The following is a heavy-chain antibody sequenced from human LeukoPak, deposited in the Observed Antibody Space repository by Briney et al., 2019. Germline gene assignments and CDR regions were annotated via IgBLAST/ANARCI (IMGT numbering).Heavy chain of an antibody. Sequence: PGGSLRLSCAASGFTFSTYAMSLVRQAPGKGLEWVSGISISGGSAYYADSVKGRFTISRDNSKNTLYLQMNRLRAEDTAVYYCAKDRDLLFAHCWFDLWGQGILVTVSS. CDR3: AKDRDLLFAHCWFDL. CDR2: ISISGGSA. J-gene: IGHJ5*02. CDR1: GFTFSTYA. D-gene: IGHD3-10*01. V-gene: IGHV3-23*01.